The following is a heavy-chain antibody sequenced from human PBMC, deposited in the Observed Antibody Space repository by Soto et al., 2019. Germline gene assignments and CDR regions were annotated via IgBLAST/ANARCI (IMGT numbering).Heavy chain of an antibody. D-gene: IGHD4-17*01. CDR1: GGSISSSSYY. J-gene: IGHJ6*02. CDR2: IYYSGST. CDR3: ARHHKVGLRLYYYYYGMDV. Sequence: QLQLQESGPGLVKPSETLSLTCTVSGGSISSSSYYWGWIRQPPGKGLEWIGSIYYSGSTYYNPSLKSRVPISVNTSKNQFSLKLSSVTAADTAVYYCARHHKVGLRLYYYYYGMDVWGQGTTVTVSS. V-gene: IGHV4-39*01.